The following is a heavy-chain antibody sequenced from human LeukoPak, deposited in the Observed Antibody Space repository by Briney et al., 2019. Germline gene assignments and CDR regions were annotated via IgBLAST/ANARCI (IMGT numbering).Heavy chain of an antibody. CDR3: ARGHYINSWFTFDP. CDR2: IYYTGST. CDR1: SSSISRYY. D-gene: IGHD6-13*01. V-gene: IGHV4-59*01. J-gene: IGHJ5*02. Sequence: SETLSLTCTVSSSSISRYYWSWIRQPPGKGLEWIGYIYYTGSTNYNPSLKSRVTMSVDTSKNQFSLKVSSVTAADTAVYYCARGHYINSWFTFDPWGQGTLVTVSS.